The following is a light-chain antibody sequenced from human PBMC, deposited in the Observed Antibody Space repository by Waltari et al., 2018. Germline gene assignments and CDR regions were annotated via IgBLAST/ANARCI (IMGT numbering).Light chain of an antibody. CDR3: SSYAGSNNFV. V-gene: IGLV2-8*01. Sequence: QSALTQPPSASGSPGQSVTISCTGTSSDVGGYNYVSWYQQHPGKAPKLMIYEVSKRPAGVPGRVAGWRSGNTASLTVSGLQAEDEADYYCSSYAGSNNFVFGTGTKVTVL. CDR1: SSDVGGYNY. CDR2: EVS. J-gene: IGLJ1*01.